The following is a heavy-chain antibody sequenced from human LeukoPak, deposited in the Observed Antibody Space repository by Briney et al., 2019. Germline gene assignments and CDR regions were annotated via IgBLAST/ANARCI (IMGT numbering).Heavy chain of an antibody. Sequence: SETLSLTCTVSGGSISSYYWSWIRQPPGKGLEWTGYIYYSGSTNYNPSLKSRVTISVDTSKNQFSLKLSSVTAADTAVYYCARGTGYRRVYYFDYWGQGTLVTVSS. V-gene: IGHV4-59*01. J-gene: IGHJ4*02. CDR3: ARGTGYRRVYYFDY. CDR2: IYYSGST. D-gene: IGHD5-24*01. CDR1: GGSISSYY.